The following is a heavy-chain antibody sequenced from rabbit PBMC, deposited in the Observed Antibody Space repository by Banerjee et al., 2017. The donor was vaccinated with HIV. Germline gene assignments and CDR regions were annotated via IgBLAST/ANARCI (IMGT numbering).Heavy chain of an antibody. D-gene: IGHD2-1*01. J-gene: IGHJ4*01. CDR1: GFDFSSWYY. CDR2: IYNGDDST. V-gene: IGHV1S43*01. Sequence: QEQLVESGGGLVQPGTSLTLTCKASGFDFSSWYYMCWVRQAPGKGLELIACIYNGDDSTYYASWVNGRFTISRSTSLNTVDLKMTSLTAADTATYFCARDSSYDDYGDYDLWGPGTLVTVS. CDR3: ARDSSYDDYGDYDL.